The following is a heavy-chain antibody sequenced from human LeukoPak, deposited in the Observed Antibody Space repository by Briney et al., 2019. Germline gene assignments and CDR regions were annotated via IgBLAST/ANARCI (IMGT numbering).Heavy chain of an antibody. D-gene: IGHD4-17*01. CDR1: GFTVSSNY. Sequence: PGGSLRLSCAASGFTVSSNYMSWVRQAPGNRLEWVSVIYSGGSTYYADSVKGRFTISRDNSKNTLYLQMNSLRAEDTAVYYCAGNYGDYVGWFDPWGQGTLVTVSS. J-gene: IGHJ5*02. CDR2: IYSGGST. CDR3: AGNYGDYVGWFDP. V-gene: IGHV3-53*01.